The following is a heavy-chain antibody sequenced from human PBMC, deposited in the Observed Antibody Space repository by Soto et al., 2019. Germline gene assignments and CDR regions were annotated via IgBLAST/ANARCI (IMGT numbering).Heavy chain of an antibody. CDR1: GFTFSSYG. CDR2: ISYDGSNK. V-gene: IGHV3-30*03. CDR3: AREYTSGYYVLDY. D-gene: IGHD3-22*01. Sequence: PGGSLRLSCAASGFTFSSYGMRWVRQARGKGLDWVAVISYDGSNKYYADSVKGRFTISRENSTNTLYLQTKSLRAAETAVYYWAREYTSGYYVLDYWGQGTLVTLSS. J-gene: IGHJ4*02.